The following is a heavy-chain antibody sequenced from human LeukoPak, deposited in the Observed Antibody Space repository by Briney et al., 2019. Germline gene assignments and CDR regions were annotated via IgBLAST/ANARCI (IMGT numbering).Heavy chain of an antibody. Sequence: GGSLRLSCAASGFTFSDYYMSWIRQAPGKGLEWVGFIRSKAYGGTTEYAASVKGRFTISRDDSKSIAYLQMNSLKTEDTAVYYCTRERRWLQPKFDYWGQGTLVTVSS. CDR2: IRSKAYGGTT. J-gene: IGHJ4*02. V-gene: IGHV3-49*03. CDR3: TRERRWLQPKFDY. CDR1: GFTFSDYY. D-gene: IGHD5-24*01.